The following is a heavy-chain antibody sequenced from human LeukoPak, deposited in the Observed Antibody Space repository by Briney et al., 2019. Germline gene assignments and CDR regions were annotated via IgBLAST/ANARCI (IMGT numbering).Heavy chain of an antibody. Sequence: ASVKVSCKASGYTFTGYYMHWVRQAPGQGLEWMGRINPNSGGTNYAQKFQGRVTMTRDTSISTAYMELSRLRSDGTAVYYCARNPASGAKTEGYYYYYMDVWGKGTTVTVSS. D-gene: IGHD2-2*01. CDR1: GYTFTGYY. CDR2: INPNSGGT. CDR3: ARNPASGAKTEGYYYYYMDV. J-gene: IGHJ6*03. V-gene: IGHV1-2*06.